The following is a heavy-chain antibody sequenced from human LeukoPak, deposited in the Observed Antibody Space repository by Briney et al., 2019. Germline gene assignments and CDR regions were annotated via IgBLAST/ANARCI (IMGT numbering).Heavy chain of an antibody. V-gene: IGHV4-34*01. Sequence: SETLSLTCAVYGGSFSGYYWSWIRQPPGKGLEWIGEINHSGSTNYNPSLKSRVTISVDTSKNQFSLKLSSVTAAHTAVYYCARGGYCSSTSCYGWFDPWGQGTLVTVSS. CDR3: ARGGYCSSTSCYGWFDP. D-gene: IGHD2-2*01. CDR2: INHSGST. J-gene: IGHJ5*02. CDR1: GGSFSGYY.